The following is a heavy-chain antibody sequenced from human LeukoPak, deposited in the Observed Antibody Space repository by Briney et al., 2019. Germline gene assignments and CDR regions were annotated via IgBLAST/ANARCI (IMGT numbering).Heavy chain of an antibody. D-gene: IGHD3-10*01. J-gene: IGHJ4*02. CDR2: IYHSGST. CDR1: GGSISSGGYS. Sequence: SETLSLTCAVSGGSISSGGYSWSWIRQPPGKGLEWIGYIYHSGSTYYNPSLKSRVTISVDRSKNQFSLKLSSVTAADTAVYYRARAPELLSFYYFDYWGQGTLVTVSS. V-gene: IGHV4-30-2*01. CDR3: ARAPELLSFYYFDY.